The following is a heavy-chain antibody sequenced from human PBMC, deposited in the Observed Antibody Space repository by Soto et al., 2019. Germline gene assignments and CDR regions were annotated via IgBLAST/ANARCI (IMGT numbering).Heavy chain of an antibody. J-gene: IGHJ6*02. CDR1: GFTFSNYW. CDR2: ISGSGTTA. Sequence: PWRSLRLSCAASGFTFSNYWMHWVRQAPGKGLEWVSAISGSGTTAYYADSVKSRLTITKDTSKNQVVLTMTNMDPVDTATYYCAHRLGSSWYPYYYYYGMDVWGQGTTVTVSS. D-gene: IGHD6-13*01. V-gene: IGHV3-23*01. CDR3: AHRLGSSWYPYYYYYGMDV.